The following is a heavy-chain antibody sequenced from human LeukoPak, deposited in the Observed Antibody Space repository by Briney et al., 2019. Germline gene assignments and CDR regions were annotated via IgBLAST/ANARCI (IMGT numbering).Heavy chain of an antibody. D-gene: IGHD3-22*01. J-gene: IGHJ4*02. CDR3: ARDETYYYDSSGYYFGI. CDR2: IIPIFGTA. CDR1: GGTFTSDA. Sequence: AGKVSCTASGGTFTSDAISWGRQAPGQGLEWVWGIIPIFGTANYAQKFQGRVKITADESTSTAYMELSSLRTEDTAVYYCARDETYYYDSSGYYFGIWGQGTLVTVSS. V-gene: IGHV1-69*13.